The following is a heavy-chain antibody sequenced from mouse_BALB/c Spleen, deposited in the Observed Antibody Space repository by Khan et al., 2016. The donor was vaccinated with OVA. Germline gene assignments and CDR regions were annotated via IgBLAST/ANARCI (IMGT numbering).Heavy chain of an antibody. CDR1: GYTFTTYW. J-gene: IGHJ4*01. D-gene: IGHD2-1*01. Sequence: QVQLQQPGTELVKPGASVKLSCEASGYTFTTYWMHWVKQRPGQGFEWIGEINPNNGGTNYNEKFKKKATLTVDKSSSTAYMQLSSLTSEDSAVYYCTIGNYPYYTLHYWGQGTSVTVSS. V-gene: IGHV1-53*01. CDR3: TIGNYPYYTLHY. CDR2: INPNNGGT.